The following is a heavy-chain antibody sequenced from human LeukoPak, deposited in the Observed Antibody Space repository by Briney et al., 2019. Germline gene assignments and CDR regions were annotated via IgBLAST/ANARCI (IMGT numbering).Heavy chain of an antibody. V-gene: IGHV3-7*01. CDR1: RFTFSSYW. J-gene: IGHJ6*02. D-gene: IGHD3-10*01. CDR3: AREYYYGSGSPYGMDV. CDR2: IKQDGSEK. Sequence: GSLRLSCAASRFTFSSYWMSWVRQAPGKGLEWVANIKQDGSEKHYVDSVKGRFTISRDNAKNSLYLQMNSLRAEDTAVYYCAREYYYGSGSPYGMDVWGQGTTVTVSS.